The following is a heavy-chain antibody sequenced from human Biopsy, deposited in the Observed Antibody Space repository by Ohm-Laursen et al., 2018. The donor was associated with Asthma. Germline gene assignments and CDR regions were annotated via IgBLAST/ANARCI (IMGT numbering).Heavy chain of an antibody. CDR3: ARHWDRGSFFDY. D-gene: IGHD1-26*01. J-gene: IGHJ4*02. V-gene: IGHV4-39*01. CDR2: ISYTGSA. CDR1: GGSMSSSSYY. Sequence: PSQTLSLTCTVSGGSMSSSSYYWGWIRQPPGKGLQRMGTISYTGSAYHNPSLKRRVTISVDTHKNHFSLKLISVTAADTAVYYCARHWDRGSFFDYWGQGTPVTVSS.